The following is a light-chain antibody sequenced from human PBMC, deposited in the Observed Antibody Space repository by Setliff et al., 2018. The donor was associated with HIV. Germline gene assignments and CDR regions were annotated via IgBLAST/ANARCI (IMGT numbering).Light chain of an antibody. CDR3: CSYAGSHTFV. CDR1: TSDVGGYNF. V-gene: IGLV2-11*01. CDR2: DVI. J-gene: IGLJ1*01. Sequence: QSVLIQPRSVSGSPGQSVTISCTGTTSDVGGYNFVSWYQHHPGKAPKLMIYDVIKRPSGVPDRFSGSKSGNTASLTISGLQAEDEADYYCCSYAGSHTFVFGTGTKVTVL.